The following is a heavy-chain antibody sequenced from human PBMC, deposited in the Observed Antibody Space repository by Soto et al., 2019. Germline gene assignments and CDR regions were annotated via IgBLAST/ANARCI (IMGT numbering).Heavy chain of an antibody. V-gene: IGHV1-2*02. D-gene: IGHD2-8*01. Sequence: LAQSGAEVKKPGASVKLSCEASGYTFIDYNIFWVRQAPGQGLEWMGWFNPNTGDTGYAQKFQGTVTMTSDTPLMTAFMAVINLSPGATAMYYCSSQKIFGPAGGECTFDVWGQGTMVTVSS. CDR3: SSQKIFGPAGGECTFDV. CDR1: GYTFIDYN. CDR2: FNPNTGDT. J-gene: IGHJ6*02.